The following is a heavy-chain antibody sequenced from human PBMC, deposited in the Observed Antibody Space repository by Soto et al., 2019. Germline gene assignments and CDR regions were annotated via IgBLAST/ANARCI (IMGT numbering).Heavy chain of an antibody. CDR2: IIPIFGTA. CDR1: GGTFSSYA. V-gene: IGHV1-69*01. CDR3: ARDAPPRDYGDYVVDP. J-gene: IGHJ5*02. Sequence: QVQLVQSGAEVKKPGSSVKVSCKASGGTFSSYAISWVRQAPGQGLEWMGGIIPIFGTANYAQKFQGRVTITADESTSTAYIELSSLRSDDTAVYYCARDAPPRDYGDYVVDPWGQGTLVTVSS. D-gene: IGHD4-17*01.